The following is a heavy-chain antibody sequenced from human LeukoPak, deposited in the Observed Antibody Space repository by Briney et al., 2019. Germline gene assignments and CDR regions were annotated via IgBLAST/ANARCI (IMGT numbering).Heavy chain of an antibody. V-gene: IGHV3-30*02. CDR1: GFSFSSYG. CDR3: AKVLYSNYEFDY. Sequence: PGGSLRLSCAASGFSFSSYGMHWVRQAPGKGLEWVAFIHYDGSNTYYADSVKGRFTISRDNSKNTLYLQMNSLRAEDTAVYSCAKVLYSNYEFDYWGQGTLVTVSS. J-gene: IGHJ4*02. D-gene: IGHD4-11*01. CDR2: IHYDGSNT.